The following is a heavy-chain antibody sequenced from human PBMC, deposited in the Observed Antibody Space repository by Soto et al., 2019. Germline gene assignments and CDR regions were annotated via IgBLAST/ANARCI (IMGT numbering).Heavy chain of an antibody. Sequence: SETLSLTCTVSGGSISSSSYYWGWIRQPPGKGLEWIGSIYYSGSTYYNPSLKSRVTISVDTSKNQFSLKLSSVTAADTAVYYCARLLNKFAWFGELSSYYYYMDVWGKGTTVTVSS. D-gene: IGHD3-10*01. V-gene: IGHV4-39*01. J-gene: IGHJ6*03. CDR3: ARLLNKFAWFGELSSYYYYMDV. CDR1: GGSISSSSYY. CDR2: IYYSGST.